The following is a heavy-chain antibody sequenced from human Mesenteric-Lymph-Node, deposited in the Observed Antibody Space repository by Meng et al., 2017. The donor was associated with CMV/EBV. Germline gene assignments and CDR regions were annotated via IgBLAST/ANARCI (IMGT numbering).Heavy chain of an antibody. Sequence: GESLKISCAASGFTFSSYGMYWVRQAPGKGLEWVAVIWYGGSNKYYADSVKGRFTISRDNSENTLYLQMNSLRAEDTAVYYCARAGNYSGMSVYYWGQGTLVTVSS. J-gene: IGHJ4*02. CDR1: GFTFSSYG. D-gene: IGHD4-11*01. V-gene: IGHV3-33*01. CDR2: IWYGGSNK. CDR3: ARAGNYSGMSVYY.